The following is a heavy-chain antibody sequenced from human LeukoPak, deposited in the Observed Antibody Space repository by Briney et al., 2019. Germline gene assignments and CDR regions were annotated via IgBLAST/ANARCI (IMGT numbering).Heavy chain of an antibody. Sequence: PGGSLRLSCAASGFTFSSYSMNWVRQAPGKGLEWASSISSSSSYIYYADSVKGRFTISRDNAKNSLYLQMNSLRAEDTAVYYCARDTYSNYVGGWFDPWGQGTLVTVSS. CDR3: ARDTYSNYVGGWFDP. V-gene: IGHV3-21*01. CDR1: GFTFSSYS. D-gene: IGHD4-11*01. CDR2: ISSSSSYI. J-gene: IGHJ5*02.